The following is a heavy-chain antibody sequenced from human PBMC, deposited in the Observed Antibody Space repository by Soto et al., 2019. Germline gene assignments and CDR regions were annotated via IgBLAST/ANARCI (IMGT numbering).Heavy chain of an antibody. J-gene: IGHJ5*02. CDR3: ARGLITIFGVVENWFDP. V-gene: IGHV1-69*06. CDR1: GGTFSSYA. D-gene: IGHD3-3*01. CDR2: IIPIFGTG. Sequence: QVQLVQSGAEVKKPGSSVKVSCKASGGTFSSYAISWVRQAPGQGLEWMGGIIPIFGTGNYAQKFQGRVTITADKSTSPAYMELSSLRSEDTAVYYCARGLITIFGVVENWFDPWGQGTLVTVSS.